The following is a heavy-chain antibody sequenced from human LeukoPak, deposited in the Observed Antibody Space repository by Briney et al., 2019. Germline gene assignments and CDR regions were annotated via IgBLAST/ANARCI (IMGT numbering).Heavy chain of an antibody. Sequence: AGGSLRLSCAASGFTFSSYWMSWVRQAPGKGLEWVANIKQDGSEKYYVDSVKGRFTISRDNAKNSLYLQMNSLRAEDTAVYHCARDECGGDCYSDAFDIWGQGTMVTVSS. D-gene: IGHD2-21*02. CDR2: IKQDGSEK. V-gene: IGHV3-7*03. J-gene: IGHJ3*02. CDR3: ARDECGGDCYSDAFDI. CDR1: GFTFSSYW.